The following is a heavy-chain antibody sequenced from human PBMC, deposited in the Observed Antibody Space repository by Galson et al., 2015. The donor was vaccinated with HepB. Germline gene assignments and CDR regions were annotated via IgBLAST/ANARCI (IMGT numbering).Heavy chain of an antibody. CDR3: ARRNTYFDS. J-gene: IGHJ4*02. D-gene: IGHD1-14*01. CDR1: GFIYSNHA. V-gene: IGHV3-23*01. CDR2: ITGNGVTT. Sequence: SLGDSCAASGFIYSNHAILWVRQAPGKGLEGVSTITGNGVTTYYADAVKGGLTIYRDNSKNTLYLQIASLRAEDTAVYYCARRNTYFDSWGQGTLVTVSS.